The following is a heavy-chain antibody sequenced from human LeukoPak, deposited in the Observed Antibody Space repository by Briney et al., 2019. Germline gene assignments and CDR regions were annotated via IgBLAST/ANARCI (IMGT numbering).Heavy chain of an antibody. V-gene: IGHV3-23*01. CDR3: AKERSYDSSLQDY. CDR2: IRASGENA. J-gene: IGHJ4*02. D-gene: IGHD3-22*01. Sequence: RPGGSLRLSCAASGFTFSNFAMTWVRQAPGKGLEWVSAIRASGENAFYVDSVKGRFAISRDNSKNTLYLQMNSLRAEDTAVYYCAKERSYDSSLQDYWGQGTLVTVSS. CDR1: GFTFSNFA.